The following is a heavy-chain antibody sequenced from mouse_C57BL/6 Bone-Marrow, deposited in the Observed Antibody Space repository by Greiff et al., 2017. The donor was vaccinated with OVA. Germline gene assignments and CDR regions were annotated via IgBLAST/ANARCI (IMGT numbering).Heavy chain of an antibody. CDR2: IDPENGDT. CDR3: TTLDSSGPYAFAY. CDR1: GFNIKDDY. Sequence: EVKVEESGAELVRPGASVKLSCTASGFNIKDDYMHWVKQRPEQGLEWIGWIDPENGDTESASKFQGKATITADTSSNTAYLQLSSLTSEDTAVYYCTTLDSSGPYAFAYWGQGTLVTVSA. J-gene: IGHJ3*01. D-gene: IGHD3-2*02. V-gene: IGHV14-4*01.